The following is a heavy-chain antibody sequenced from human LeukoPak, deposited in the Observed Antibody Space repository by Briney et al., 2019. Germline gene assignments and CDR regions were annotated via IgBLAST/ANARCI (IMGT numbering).Heavy chain of an antibody. CDR3: ARVYGSGSRYFDY. D-gene: IGHD3-10*01. CDR1: GYSISSGYY. CDR2: IYHSGST. V-gene: IGHV4-38-2*01. Sequence: SETLSLTCGVSGYSISSGYYWGWIRQPPGKGLDWIGTIYHSGSTFYNPSLKSRVTMSVDTSKNQFSLKLSSVTAADTAVYYCARVYGSGSRYFDYWGQGTLVTVSS. J-gene: IGHJ4*02.